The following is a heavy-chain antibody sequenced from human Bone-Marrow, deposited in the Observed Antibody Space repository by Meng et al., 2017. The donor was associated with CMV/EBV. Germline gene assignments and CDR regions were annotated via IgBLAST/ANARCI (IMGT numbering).Heavy chain of an antibody. CDR3: ARPAGAVAGKPLRY. V-gene: IGHV1-2*02. J-gene: IGHJ4*02. CDR2: INPNSGGP. D-gene: IGHD6-19*01. CDR1: GYTFSAYY. Sequence: ASVKVPCKASGYTFSAYYIHWVRQAPEQGLEGMGWINPNSGGPTYARKFQGRVTMTRDTSINTVYMELRRLRADDRAVYYCARPAGAVAGKPLRYWGQGTLVTVSS.